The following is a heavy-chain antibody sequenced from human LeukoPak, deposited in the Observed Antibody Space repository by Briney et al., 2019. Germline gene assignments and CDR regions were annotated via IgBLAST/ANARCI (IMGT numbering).Heavy chain of an antibody. J-gene: IGHJ6*02. V-gene: IGHV1-18*01. D-gene: IGHD1-26*01. CDR1: GYTFTTYG. Sequence: ASVKVSCKASGYTFTTYGISWVRQAPGQGLEWMGWISTYNGNTNSAQKLQDRVTMTTDTSTSTAYMELRSLRSDDTAVYYCARSDAWEPPNLWGQGTTVTVSS. CDR2: ISTYNGNT. CDR3: ARSDAWEPPNL.